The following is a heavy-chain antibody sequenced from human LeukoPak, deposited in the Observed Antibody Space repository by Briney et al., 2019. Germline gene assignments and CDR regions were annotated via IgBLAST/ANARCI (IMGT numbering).Heavy chain of an antibody. CDR2: IYYSGST. D-gene: IGHD3-3*01. CDR3: ARGKGVVIISNWFDP. J-gene: IGHJ5*02. V-gene: IGHV4-31*03. CDR1: GYSISYGGYY. Sequence: SETLSLTCTASGYSISYGGYYWSWLRQYPGKGLEWIGYIYYSGSTYYNPSLKSRVTISVDTSKNQFSLKLSSVTAADTAVYYCARGKGVVIISNWFDPWGQGTLVTVSS.